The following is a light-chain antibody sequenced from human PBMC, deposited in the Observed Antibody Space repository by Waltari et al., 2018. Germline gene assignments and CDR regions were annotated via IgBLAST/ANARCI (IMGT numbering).Light chain of an antibody. Sequence: EIVMTQSPATLSVSPGERATLSCRASQSVSSNLAWYQQKPGQAPRLLIFDASSRATGIPAKFSGSGSGTDFTLTVSNLEPEDFAIYYCQQRSNWPYTFGQGTRVEIK. CDR3: QQRSNWPYT. CDR2: DAS. J-gene: IGKJ2*01. CDR1: QSVSSN. V-gene: IGKV3-11*01.